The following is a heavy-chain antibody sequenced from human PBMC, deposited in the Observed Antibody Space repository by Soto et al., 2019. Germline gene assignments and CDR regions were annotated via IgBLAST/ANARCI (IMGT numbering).Heavy chain of an antibody. Sequence: EVQLVESGGGLVQPGGSQRLSCVASGFTLSSYWMHWVRQTPGKGLEWVANINQDGTQKHYVDSVKGRITISRDNARRSLYLQMNSLRAEDTAVYFCARGIGAFDAFWGQGTLVTVSS. D-gene: IGHD3-3*02. V-gene: IGHV3-7*01. J-gene: IGHJ4*02. CDR3: ARGIGAFDAF. CDR2: INQDGTQK. CDR1: GFTLSSYW.